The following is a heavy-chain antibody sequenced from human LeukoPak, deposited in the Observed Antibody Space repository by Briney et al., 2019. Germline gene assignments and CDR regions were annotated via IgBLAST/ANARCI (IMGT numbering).Heavy chain of an antibody. CDR3: ARWVRGVTYYYYYGMDV. CDR2: INHSGST. D-gene: IGHD3-10*01. Sequence: SETLSLTCAVYGGSFSGYYWSWIRQPPGKGLEWIGEINHSGSTNYNPSLKSRVTISVDTSKNQFPLKLSSVTAADTAVYYCARWVRGVTYYYYYGMDVWGQGTTVTVSS. CDR1: GGSFSGYY. V-gene: IGHV4-34*01. J-gene: IGHJ6*02.